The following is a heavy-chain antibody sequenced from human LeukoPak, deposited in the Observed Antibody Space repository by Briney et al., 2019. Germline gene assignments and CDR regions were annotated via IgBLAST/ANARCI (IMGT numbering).Heavy chain of an antibody. CDR1: GFTFSHYW. CDR2: IKPDGSAD. V-gene: IGHV3-7*01. CDR3: ARDSVISSGGSDY. D-gene: IGHD2-15*01. Sequence: GGSLRLSCAASGFTFSHYWMSWVRQAPGKGLEWVANIKPDGSADYYADSVKGRFTISRDNAKSSLFLQMDSLRAEDTALYFCARDSVISSGGSDYWGQGTLVTVSP. J-gene: IGHJ4*02.